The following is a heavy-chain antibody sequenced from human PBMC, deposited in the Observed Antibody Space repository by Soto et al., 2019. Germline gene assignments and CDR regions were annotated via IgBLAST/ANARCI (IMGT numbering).Heavy chain of an antibody. J-gene: IGHJ6*04. CDR1: GFSLTGYY. D-gene: IGHD3-16*01. CDR3: ARERYQVLSDVMDV. Sequence: ASVKVSCKASGFSLTGYYFHWIRAAPGQGLEWLGWINPNTGGTTYAQKFQGRVTLTWDTSINTAYMELSSLRPDDTAMYYCARERYQVLSDVMDVWGKGTSVTISS. V-gene: IGHV1-2*02. CDR2: INPNTGGT.